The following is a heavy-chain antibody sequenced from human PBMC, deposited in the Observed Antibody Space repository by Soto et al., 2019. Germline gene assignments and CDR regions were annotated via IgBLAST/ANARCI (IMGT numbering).Heavy chain of an antibody. CDR2: ISGSGGNT. V-gene: IGHV3-23*01. CDR1: GITFTRFA. J-gene: IGHJ4*02. CDR3: AGRNDWIPAAGVRATLRDN. Sequence: EVQLLESGGGLLPPGGSLRLSCVASGITFTRFAMTWVRQAPGQGLEWVSSISGSGGNTYYADSAKGRFTISRDSSKNTLYLQIDSLRVEDTVIYFYAGRNDWIPAAGVRATLRDNWGQGTLVTVSS. D-gene: IGHD6-13*01.